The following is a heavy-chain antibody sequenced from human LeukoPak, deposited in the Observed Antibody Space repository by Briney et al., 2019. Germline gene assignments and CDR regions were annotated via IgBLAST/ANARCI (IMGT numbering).Heavy chain of an antibody. J-gene: IGHJ4*02. CDR2: INHSGST. V-gene: IGHV4-34*01. CDR1: GGSFSGYY. CDR3: ARKYYYDSSGHYRNHRTVGPFDY. Sequence: SETLSLTCAVYGGSFSGYYWSWIRQPPGKGLEWIGEINHSGSTNYNPSLKSRVTISVDTSKNQFSLKLSSVTAADTAVYYCARKYYYDSSGHYRNHRTVGPFDYWGQGTLVTVSS. D-gene: IGHD3-22*01.